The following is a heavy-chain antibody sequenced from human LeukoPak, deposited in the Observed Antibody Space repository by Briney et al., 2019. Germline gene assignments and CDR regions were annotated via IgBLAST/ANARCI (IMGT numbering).Heavy chain of an antibody. CDR2: ISAYNGKT. CDR1: GYTFTSYG. V-gene: IGHV1-18*01. J-gene: IGHJ5*02. CDR3: ARFRGLERRRGDNWFDP. Sequence: ASVKVSCKASGYTFTSYGISWVRQAPGQGLEGMGWISAYNGKTKYAQKLQGRVTMTTDTSTSTAYMELRSLRSDDTAVYYCARFRGLERRRGDNWFDPWGQGTLVTVSS. D-gene: IGHD1-1*01.